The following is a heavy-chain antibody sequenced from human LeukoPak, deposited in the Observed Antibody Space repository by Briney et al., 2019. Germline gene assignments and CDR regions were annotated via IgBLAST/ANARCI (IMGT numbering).Heavy chain of an antibody. CDR2: INHSGST. Sequence: SETLSLTCAVYGGSFSGYYWSWIRQPPGKGLEWVGEINHSGSTNYNPSLKSRVTISVDTSKNQFSLKLSSVTAADTAVYYCAREELESRASHFDYWGQGTLVTVSS. V-gene: IGHV4-34*01. J-gene: IGHJ4*02. CDR3: AREELESRASHFDY. D-gene: IGHD1-1*01. CDR1: GGSFSGYY.